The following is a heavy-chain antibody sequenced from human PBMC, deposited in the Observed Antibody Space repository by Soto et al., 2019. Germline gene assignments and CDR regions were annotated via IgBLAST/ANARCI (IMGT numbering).Heavy chain of an antibody. Sequence: SQTLSLTCAVYGGSFSGYYWSWIRQPPGKGLEWIGEINHSGSTNYNPSLKSRVTISVDTSKNQFSLKLSSVTAADTAVYYCAGNTPPGDYVGYYYYMDVWGKGTTVTVSS. J-gene: IGHJ6*03. CDR1: GGSFSGYY. CDR3: AGNTPPGDYVGYYYYMDV. CDR2: INHSGST. V-gene: IGHV4-34*01. D-gene: IGHD4-17*01.